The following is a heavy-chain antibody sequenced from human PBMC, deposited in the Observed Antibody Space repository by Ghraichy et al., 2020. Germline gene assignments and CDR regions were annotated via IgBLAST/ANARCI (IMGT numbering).Heavy chain of an antibody. Sequence: SETLSLTCTVSGGSISSSSYYWGWIRQPPGKGLEWIGSIYYSGTTNYNPSLKSRVAISVDTSKNQFSLKMSSVTAADTAVYYCARPASVGCFDPWGQGTLVTVSS. CDR1: GGSISSSSYY. V-gene: IGHV4-39*01. CDR2: IYYSGTT. CDR3: ARPASVGCFDP. J-gene: IGHJ5*02.